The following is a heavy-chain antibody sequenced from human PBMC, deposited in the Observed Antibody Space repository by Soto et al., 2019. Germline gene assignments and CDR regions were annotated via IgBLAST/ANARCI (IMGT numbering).Heavy chain of an antibody. Sequence: EVQLVESGGGLVQPGGSLRLSCAASGFTFSDYYMDWVRQAPGKGLEWVGRIRNKANSYTTEYAASVKGRFSVSRDDSKNSLFLQMDSLKTEDTAVYYCARFLPRSAVDIWGKGTMVTVSS. V-gene: IGHV3-72*01. J-gene: IGHJ3*02. CDR1: GFTFSDYY. CDR3: ARFLPRSAVDI. CDR2: IRNKANSYTT.